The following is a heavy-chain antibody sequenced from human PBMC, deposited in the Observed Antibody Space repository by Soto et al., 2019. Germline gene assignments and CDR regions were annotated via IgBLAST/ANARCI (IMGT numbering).Heavy chain of an antibody. CDR1: GGSVTSGAFY. CDR2: INYRGAT. J-gene: IGHJ4*02. D-gene: IGHD2-15*01. Sequence: SETLSLTCTVSGGSVTSGAFYWALIRQHPGKGLEWIAYINYRGATYYNPSLAGRITISSDTSKNQFSLTLTSVTAADTAVYYCATAADGLVAFDVWGQGTLVTVSS. V-gene: IGHV4-31*03. CDR3: ATAADGLVAFDV.